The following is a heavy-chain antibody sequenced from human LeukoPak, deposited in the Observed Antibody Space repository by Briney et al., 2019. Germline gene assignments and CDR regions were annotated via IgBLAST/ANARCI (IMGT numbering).Heavy chain of an antibody. CDR2: INHSGST. CDR1: GGSFSGYY. CDR3: AREDVDTAMVKGAFDI. D-gene: IGHD5-18*01. J-gene: IGHJ3*02. V-gene: IGHV4-34*01. Sequence: SETLSLTCAVYGGSFSGYYWTWIRQPPGTGLEWIGEINHSGSTNYNPSLKSRVTISVDTSKNQFSLKLSSVTAADTAVYYCAREDVDTAMVKGAFDIWGQGTMVTVSS.